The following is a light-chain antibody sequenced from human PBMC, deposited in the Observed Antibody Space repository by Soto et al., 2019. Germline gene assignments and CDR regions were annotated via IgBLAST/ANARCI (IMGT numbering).Light chain of an antibody. CDR2: KVS. CDR1: QSLVYSDGNAY. J-gene: IGKJ4*01. Sequence: DVVMSQAPLSLPVTPGQPASISCNSSQSLVYSDGNAYLSWFQQRPGQSPRRLIYKVSNRDSGIPDRFSGSGSGTAFTLKISRVEAEDVGVYYCMQGTHWPPTFGGGTKVDIK. V-gene: IGKV2-30*01. CDR3: MQGTHWPPT.